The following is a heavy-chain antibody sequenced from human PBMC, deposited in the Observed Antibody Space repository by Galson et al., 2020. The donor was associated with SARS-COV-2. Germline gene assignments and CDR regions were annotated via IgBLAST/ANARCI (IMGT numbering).Heavy chain of an antibody. D-gene: IGHD3-10*01. Sequence: GGSLRLSCKVSGFTFSTYAMSWVRQAPGKGLEWVSSISGSGGSTYYADSVKGRFTISRDNSKNTLYLQMNSLRVEDTAIYYCARIFFGELLGAFDIWGQGTMVTVSS. CDR1: GFTFSTYA. CDR2: ISGSGGST. J-gene: IGHJ3*02. CDR3: ARIFFGELLGAFDI. V-gene: IGHV3-23*01.